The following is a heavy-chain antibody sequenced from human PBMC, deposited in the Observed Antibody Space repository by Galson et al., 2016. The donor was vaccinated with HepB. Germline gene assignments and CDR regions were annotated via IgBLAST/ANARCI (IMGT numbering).Heavy chain of an antibody. D-gene: IGHD1-26*01. CDR1: GLSVNSSGVG. V-gene: IGHV2-5*02. CDR2: IFWDDDK. Sequence: PALVKPTQTLALTCTLSGLSVNSSGVGVGWIRQPPGKALEWLALIFWDDDKRYSPSLKGRLTITKDTSKNQVVLNMTNMDPVDTATFYCAHRRYSGSYSGWGQGTLVTVSS. CDR3: AHRRYSGSYSG. J-gene: IGHJ4*02.